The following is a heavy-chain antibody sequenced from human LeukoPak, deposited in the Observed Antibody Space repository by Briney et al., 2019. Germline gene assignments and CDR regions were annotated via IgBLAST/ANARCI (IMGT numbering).Heavy chain of an antibody. CDR1: GVSVTNSDYY. CDR2: FFYSVNT. J-gene: IGHJ4*02. CDR3: ARGRDWKYLSHFDY. D-gene: IGHD1-7*01. Sequence: SETLSLTCTVSGVSVTNSDYYWAWIRQPPGKGLEWVGSFFYSVNTYYNPSLKSRVIISGDTSNNQLSPRLSSATAADTAVYYCARGRDWKYLSHFDYWGQGTLVTVSA. V-gene: IGHV4-39*07.